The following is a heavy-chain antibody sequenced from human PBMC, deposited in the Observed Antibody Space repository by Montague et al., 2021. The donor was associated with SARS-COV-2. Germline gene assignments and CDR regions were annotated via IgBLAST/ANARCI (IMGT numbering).Heavy chain of an antibody. CDR2: VFTSGST. J-gene: IGHJ4*02. CDR3: VREGGSMTFDY. Sequence: TLSLTCTVSCASTSTPTYSLGWIRQPAGKELAWIGRVFTSGSTTSNPSLKSRVTISVDTSKNQFSLRLNSVTAADTAVYYCVREGGSMTFDYWGQGILVTVSS. CDR1: CASTSTPTYS. D-gene: IGHD1-26*01. V-gene: IGHV4-61*02.